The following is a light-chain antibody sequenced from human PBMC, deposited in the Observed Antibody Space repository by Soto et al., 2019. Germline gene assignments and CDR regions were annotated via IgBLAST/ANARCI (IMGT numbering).Light chain of an antibody. CDR3: EKYRSVPV. V-gene: IGKV1-27*01. Sequence: DIQMTQSPTSLSASVGDRVTITCRASQGIRNFVAWYQQKPGKAPKLLIYAASTVQSGVPSRFSGSVSGTDFTLTINRLLPDDGATYSCEKYRSVPVVGLGTQVQMK. CDR2: AAS. J-gene: IGKJ3*01. CDR1: QGIRNF.